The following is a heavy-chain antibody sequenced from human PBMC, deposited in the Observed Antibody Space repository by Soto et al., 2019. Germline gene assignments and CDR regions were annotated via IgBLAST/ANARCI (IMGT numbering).Heavy chain of an antibody. CDR3: ARLYSEWSKGYYYYGMDV. V-gene: IGHV4-39*01. D-gene: IGHD3-3*01. J-gene: IGHJ6*01. CDR1: GGSISSSSYY. CDR2: IYYSGST. Sequence: QLQLQESGPGLVKPSETLSLTCTVSGGSISSSSYYWGWIRQPPGKGLEWIGSIYYSGSTYYNPSLTSRVTISVDTSKNQFSLKLSSVTAADTAVYNCARLYSEWSKGYYYYGMDVWGQGTTVTVSS.